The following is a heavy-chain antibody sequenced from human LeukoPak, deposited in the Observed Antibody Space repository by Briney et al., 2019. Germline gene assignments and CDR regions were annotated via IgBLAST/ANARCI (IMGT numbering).Heavy chain of an antibody. D-gene: IGHD6-13*01. CDR3: ARPRTAAAGNVYYMDV. CDR1: GYSFTSYW. CDR2: TYPGDSDT. Sequence: GESLKITCKDSGYSFTSYWIGWVRQMPGEGLEWMGITYPGDSDTRYSPSFQGQVTISADKSISTAYLQWSSLKASDTAMYYCARPRTAAAGNVYYMDVWGKGTTVTVSS. J-gene: IGHJ6*03. V-gene: IGHV5-51*01.